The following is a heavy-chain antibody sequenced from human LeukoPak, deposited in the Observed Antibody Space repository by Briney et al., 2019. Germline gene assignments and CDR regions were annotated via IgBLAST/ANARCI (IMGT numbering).Heavy chain of an antibody. CDR3: ARAGSGSGWYFDY. D-gene: IGHD6-19*01. V-gene: IGHV1-18*01. Sequence: ASVKVSCKASGYTVTTYGISWVRQAPGQGLEWMGWISPYNGNTRYAQKFQGRVAMTTDTSTTTAYMELRGLRFNDTAVYYCARAGSGSGWYFDYWGQGTLVTVSS. CDR1: GYTVTTYG. J-gene: IGHJ4*02. CDR2: ISPYNGNT.